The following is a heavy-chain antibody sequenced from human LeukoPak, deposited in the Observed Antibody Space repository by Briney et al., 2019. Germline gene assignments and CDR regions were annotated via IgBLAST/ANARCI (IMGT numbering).Heavy chain of an antibody. D-gene: IGHD2-2*01. CDR2: ISPSSSYI. J-gene: IGHJ4*02. CDR3: ARDPVVPDDGYYFDY. Sequence: PGGSLRPSCAASGFTFSSYTMNWVRQAPGKGLEWVSTISPSSSYIYYADSVKGRFTISRDNAKNSLYLQMNSLRPEDTAVYYCARDPVVPDDGYYFDYWGQGTLVTVSS. CDR1: GFTFSSYT. V-gene: IGHV3-21*01.